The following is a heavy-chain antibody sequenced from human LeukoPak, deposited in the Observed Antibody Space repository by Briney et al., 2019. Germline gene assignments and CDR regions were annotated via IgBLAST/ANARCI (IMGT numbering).Heavy chain of an antibody. CDR3: AKGIYSSGWSYFDY. J-gene: IGHJ4*01. D-gene: IGHD6-19*01. CDR1: GFTFSNSA. CDR2: LSGSGITT. Sequence: GGSLRLSCAASGFTFSNSATSWVRQAPGKGLEWVSTLSGSGITTYYADSVKGRFTISRDNSKNTLYLQMNSLRAEDMAVYYCAKGIYSSGWSYFDYWGHGTLVTVSS. V-gene: IGHV3-23*01.